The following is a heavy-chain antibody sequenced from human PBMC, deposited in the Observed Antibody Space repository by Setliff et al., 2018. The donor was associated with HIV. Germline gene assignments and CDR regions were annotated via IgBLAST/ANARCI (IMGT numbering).Heavy chain of an antibody. CDR3: AKDRYYSSDWLHLHYFGMDV. CDR2: INPLLGTT. V-gene: IGHV1-69*05. CDR1: EGTFSSYA. Sequence: GASVKVSCKTSEGTFSSYAISWVRQAPGQGLEWVGGINPLLGTTNFAKKFQGRVTITTDEPTNTVYMELSGLRPEDTAVYYCAKDRYYSSDWLHLHYFGMDVWGRGTTVTVSS. D-gene: IGHD1-26*01. J-gene: IGHJ6*02.